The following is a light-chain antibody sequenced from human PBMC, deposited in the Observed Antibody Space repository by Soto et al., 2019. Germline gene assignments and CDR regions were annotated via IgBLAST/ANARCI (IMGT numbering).Light chain of an antibody. V-gene: IGKV1-33*01. J-gene: IGKJ4*01. CDR3: QHYDNLSAT. Sequence: IQMTQSPSSLSASVGDRVPITCQASQDISNYLNWYQQKPGKAPKLLIYDASNLETGVPSRFSGSGSETDFTFTISSLQTEEIATDDCQHYDNLSATFGGGTKVEIK. CDR1: QDISNY. CDR2: DAS.